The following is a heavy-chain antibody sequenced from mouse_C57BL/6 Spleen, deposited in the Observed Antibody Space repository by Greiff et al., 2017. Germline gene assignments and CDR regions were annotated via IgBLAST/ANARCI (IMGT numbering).Heavy chain of an antibody. Sequence: VQLQQSGPELVKPGASVKLSCKASGYTFTSYDINWVKQRPGQGLEWIGWIYPKDGSTKYNEKFKGKATLTVDTSSSTAYMELHSLTSEDSAVYFCARTSYYGSSYGWFAYWGQGTLVTVSA. CDR3: ARTSYYGSSYGWFAY. CDR2: IYPKDGST. J-gene: IGHJ3*01. CDR1: GYTFTSYD. V-gene: IGHV1-85*01. D-gene: IGHD1-1*01.